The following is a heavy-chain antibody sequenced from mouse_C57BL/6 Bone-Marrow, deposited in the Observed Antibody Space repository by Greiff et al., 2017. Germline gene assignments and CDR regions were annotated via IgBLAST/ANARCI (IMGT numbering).Heavy chain of an antibody. V-gene: IGHV5-6*01. CDR3: ARRDYGSFYYAMDY. CDR1: GFTFSSYG. CDR2: ISSGGSYT. Sequence: EVHLVESGGDLVKPGGSLKLSCAASGFTFSSYGMSWVRQTPDKRLEWVATISSGGSYTYYPDSVKGRFTISRDNAKNTLYLQMSSLKSEDTAMYYCARRDYGSFYYAMDYWGQGTSVTVSS. J-gene: IGHJ4*01. D-gene: IGHD1-1*01.